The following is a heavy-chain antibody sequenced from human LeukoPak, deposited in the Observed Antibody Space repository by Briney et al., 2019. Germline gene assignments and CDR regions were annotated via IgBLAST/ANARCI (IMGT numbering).Heavy chain of an antibody. Sequence: GESLKISCKGSGYSFTSYWIGWVRQMPGKGLEWMGIIYPGDSDTRYSPSFQGQVTISADKSIGTAYLQWSSLKASDTAMYYCARRGDCTNGVCYLPWFDPWGQGTLVTVSS. J-gene: IGHJ5*02. V-gene: IGHV5-51*01. D-gene: IGHD2-8*01. CDR3: ARRGDCTNGVCYLPWFDP. CDR1: GYSFTSYW. CDR2: IYPGDSDT.